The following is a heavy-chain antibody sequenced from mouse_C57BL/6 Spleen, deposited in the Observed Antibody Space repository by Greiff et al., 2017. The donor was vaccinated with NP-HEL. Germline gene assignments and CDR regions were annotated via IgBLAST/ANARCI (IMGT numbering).Heavy chain of an antibody. J-gene: IGHJ3*01. CDR2: IDPEDGDT. Sequence: VQLQQPVAELVRPGASVKLSCTASGFNIKDYYMHWVKQRPEQGLEWIGRIDPEDGDTEYAPKFQGKATMTADTSSNTAYLQLSSLTSEDTAVYYCTPYGNYLFAYWGQGTLVTVSA. V-gene: IGHV14-1*01. CDR1: GFNIKDYY. CDR3: TPYGNYLFAY. D-gene: IGHD2-1*01.